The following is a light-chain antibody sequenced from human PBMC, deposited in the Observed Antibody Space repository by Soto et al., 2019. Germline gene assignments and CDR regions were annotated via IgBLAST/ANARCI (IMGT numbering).Light chain of an antibody. CDR3: QQYYSDST. J-gene: IGKJ5*01. Sequence: DVQMTQSPSALSASVGDRVTITCRASQSVSRWLAWYQEKPGKAPKLLIFDASTLETGVPSRFSGSGYGTEFTLTISSLQPDDFATYYCQQYYSDSTFGQGTRLAIK. V-gene: IGKV1-5*01. CDR2: DAS. CDR1: QSVSRW.